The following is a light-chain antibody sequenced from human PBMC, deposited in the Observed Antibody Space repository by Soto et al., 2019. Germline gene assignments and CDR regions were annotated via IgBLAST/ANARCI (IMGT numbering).Light chain of an antibody. CDR1: QDISNY. J-gene: IGKJ4*01. Sequence: DIQMTQSPSSLSASVGDRVTMTCQASQDISNYLNWYQQEPGKAPKLLIYHASNLETGVPSRFSGSGSGTDFTFTISSLQPEDIATYYCQQYDNLPLTFGGGTKVEIK. V-gene: IGKV1-33*01. CDR3: QQYDNLPLT. CDR2: HAS.